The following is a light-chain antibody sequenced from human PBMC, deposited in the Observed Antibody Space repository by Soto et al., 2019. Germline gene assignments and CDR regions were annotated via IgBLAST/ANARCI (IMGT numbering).Light chain of an antibody. J-gene: IGKJ1*01. CDR3: QQGYSTQWT. CDR2: ATS. Sequence: DIQMTQSPSSLSASVGDRVSITCRASQDIRSYLNWYQQKQGKAPELLIYATSNLQSGAPPRFSASGSGTDFTLTIISLQPEDFATYYCQQGYSTQWTTGQGTKVEIK. CDR1: QDIRSY. V-gene: IGKV1-39*01.